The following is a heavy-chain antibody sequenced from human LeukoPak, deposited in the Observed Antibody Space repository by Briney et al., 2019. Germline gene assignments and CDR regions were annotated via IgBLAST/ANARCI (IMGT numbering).Heavy chain of an antibody. Sequence: RRASVKVSCKASGYTFTSYDINWVRQATGQGLEWMGWMNPNSGSTSYAQKFQGRVTMTRDTSTSTVYMELSSLRSEDTAVYYCARGTRQNYYDSSGYYYYWGQGTLVTVSS. V-gene: IGHV1-8*01. J-gene: IGHJ4*02. CDR2: MNPNSGST. CDR3: ARGTRQNYYDSSGYYYY. D-gene: IGHD3-22*01. CDR1: GYTFTSYD.